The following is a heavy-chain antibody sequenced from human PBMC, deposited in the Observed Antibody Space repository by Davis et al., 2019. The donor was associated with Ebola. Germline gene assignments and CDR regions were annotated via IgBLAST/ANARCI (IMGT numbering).Heavy chain of an antibody. CDR3: ARHHGGSSLGNWFDP. Sequence: PGGSLRLFCKGSGYSFTSYWTGWVRQMPGKGLEWMGIIYPGDSDTRYSPSFQGQVTISADKSISTAYLQWSSLKASDTAMYYCARHHGGSSLGNWFDPWGQGTLVTVSS. J-gene: IGHJ5*02. CDR1: GYSFTSYW. CDR2: IYPGDSDT. D-gene: IGHD1-26*01. V-gene: IGHV5-51*01.